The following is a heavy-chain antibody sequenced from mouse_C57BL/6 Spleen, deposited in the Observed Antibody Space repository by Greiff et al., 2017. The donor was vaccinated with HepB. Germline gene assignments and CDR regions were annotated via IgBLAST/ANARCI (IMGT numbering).Heavy chain of an antibody. V-gene: IGHV5-4*01. J-gene: IGHJ4*01. CDR3: ARGYSNYGGYAMDY. D-gene: IGHD2-5*01. CDR1: GFTFSSYA. Sequence: EVQLQESGGGLVKPGGSLKLSCAASGFTFSSYAMSWVRQTPEKRLEWVATISDGGSYTYYPDNVKGRFTISRDNAKNNLYLQMSHLKSEDTAMYYCARGYSNYGGYAMDYWGQGTSVTVSS. CDR2: ISDGGSYT.